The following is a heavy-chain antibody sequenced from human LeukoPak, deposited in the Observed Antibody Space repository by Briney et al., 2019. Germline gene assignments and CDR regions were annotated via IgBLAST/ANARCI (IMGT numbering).Heavy chain of an antibody. CDR2: IHYSGST. Sequence: SETLSLTCTVSGGSISSFYWSWIRQPPGKGLEWIGHIHYSGSTNYNPSLKSRVTISVDTSKNQFSLKLSSVTAADTAVYWCAGVLRVEMVVNYWGQGTLVTVSS. D-gene: IGHD3-22*01. V-gene: IGHV4-59*12. J-gene: IGHJ4*02. CDR3: AGVLRVEMVVNY. CDR1: GGSISSFY.